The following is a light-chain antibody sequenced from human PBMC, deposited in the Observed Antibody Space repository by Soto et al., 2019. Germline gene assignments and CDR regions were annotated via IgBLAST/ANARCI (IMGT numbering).Light chain of an antibody. CDR2: KVS. Sequence: DVVMIQSPLSLPVTLGQPASISCRSSQSLIHSDGDTYLNWFQQRPGQSPRRLIYKVSDRDSGVPDRFSGSGSGTDFTLKISRVEAEDVGVYYCMQGTHWPWTFGQGTEVEIK. J-gene: IGKJ1*01. V-gene: IGKV2-30*02. CDR1: QSLIHSDGDTY. CDR3: MQGTHWPWT.